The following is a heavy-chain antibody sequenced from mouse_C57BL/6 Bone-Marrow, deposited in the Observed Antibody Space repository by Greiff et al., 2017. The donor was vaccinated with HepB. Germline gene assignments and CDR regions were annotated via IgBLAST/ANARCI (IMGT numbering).Heavy chain of an antibody. Sequence: VQVVESGAELVKPGASVKISCKASGYAFSSYWMNWVKQRPGKGLEWIGQIYPGDGDTNYNGKFKGKATLTADKSSSTAYMQLSSLTSEDSAVYFCAYGNSFAYWGQGTLVTVSA. CDR2: IYPGDGDT. CDR3: AYGNSFAY. V-gene: IGHV1-80*01. J-gene: IGHJ3*01. D-gene: IGHD2-10*02. CDR1: GYAFSSYW.